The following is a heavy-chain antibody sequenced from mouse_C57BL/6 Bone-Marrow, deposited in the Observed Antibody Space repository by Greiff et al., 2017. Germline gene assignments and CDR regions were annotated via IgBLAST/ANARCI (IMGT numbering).Heavy chain of an antibody. D-gene: IGHD2-1*01. J-gene: IGHJ3*01. Sequence: EVQRVESGGGLVKPGGSLKLSCAASGFTFSSYAISWVRQTPEKRLEWVATISDGGSYTYYPDNVKGRFTISRDNAKNNLYLQMSHLKSEDTAMYYCARDNGNFFRFDYWGQGTLVTVSA. V-gene: IGHV5-4*01. CDR1: GFTFSSYA. CDR3: ARDNGNFFRFDY. CDR2: ISDGGSYT.